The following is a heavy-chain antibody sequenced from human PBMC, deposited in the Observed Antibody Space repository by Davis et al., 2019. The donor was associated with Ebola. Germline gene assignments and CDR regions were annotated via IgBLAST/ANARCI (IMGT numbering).Heavy chain of an antibody. J-gene: IGHJ5*02. D-gene: IGHD3-16*01. CDR3: ARKSYIWGTHPQGWFDP. CDR1: GGSFSDYY. V-gene: IGHV4-34*01. CDR2: INHSGST. Sequence: PSETLSLTCAVYGGSFSDYYWSWVRQSPGKGLEWIGEINHSGSTYYNPSLKSRVTISVDTSKNQFSLNLTSVTAADTAVYYCARKSYIWGTHPQGWFDPWGQGTLVTVSS.